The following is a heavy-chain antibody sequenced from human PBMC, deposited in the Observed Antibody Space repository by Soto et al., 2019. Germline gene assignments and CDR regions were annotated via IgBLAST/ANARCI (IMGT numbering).Heavy chain of an antibody. CDR3: ARDESEQTVDIVVVTAIPFDY. J-gene: IGHJ4*02. CDR1: GYTFTSYG. V-gene: IGHV1-18*01. D-gene: IGHD2-21*02. CDR2: ISAYNGNT. Sequence: GASVKVSCKASGYTFTSYGISWVRQAPGQGLEWMGWISAYNGNTNYAQKLQGRVTMTTDTSTSTAYMELRSLRSDDTAVYYCARDESEQTVDIVVVTAIPFDYWGQGTLVTVSS.